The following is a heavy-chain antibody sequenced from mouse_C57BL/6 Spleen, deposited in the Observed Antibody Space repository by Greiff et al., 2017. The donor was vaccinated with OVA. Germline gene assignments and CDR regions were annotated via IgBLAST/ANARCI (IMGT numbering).Heavy chain of an antibody. CDR3: ARTGTDYAMDY. CDR1: GFTFSDYG. V-gene: IGHV5-17*01. CDR2: ISSGSSTI. J-gene: IGHJ4*01. D-gene: IGHD4-1*01. Sequence: DVMLVESGGGLVKPGGSLKLSCAASGFTFSDYGMHWVRQAPEKGLEWVAYISSGSSTIYYADTVKGRFTISRDNAKNTLFLQMTSLRSEDTAMYYCARTGTDYAMDYWGQGTSGTVSS.